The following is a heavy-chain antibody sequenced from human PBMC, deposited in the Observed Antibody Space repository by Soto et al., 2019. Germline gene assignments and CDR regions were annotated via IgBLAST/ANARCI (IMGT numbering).Heavy chain of an antibody. J-gene: IGHJ6*02. CDR1: GYTFTSYG. Sequence: QVQLVQSGAEVKKPGASVKVSCKASGYTFTSYGISWVRQAPGQGLEWMGWISAYNGNTNYAQKLQGRVTMTTDTSTSTAYMELRSLRSDDTAVYYCASVVVPAAMVSYYYYGMDVWDQGTTVTVSS. CDR3: ASVVVPAAMVSYYYYGMDV. CDR2: ISAYNGNT. V-gene: IGHV1-18*01. D-gene: IGHD2-2*01.